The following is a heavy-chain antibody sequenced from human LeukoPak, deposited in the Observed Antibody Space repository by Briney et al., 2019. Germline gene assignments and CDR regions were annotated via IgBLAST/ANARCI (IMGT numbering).Heavy chain of an antibody. V-gene: IGHV3-49*04. D-gene: IGHD3-10*01. CDR1: GFTFGDYG. J-gene: IGHJ4*02. Sequence: GGSLRLSCTTSGFTFGDYGMSWVRQAPGKGLEWVGFIRSKAYGGTTENAVSVKGRFTISRDDSKSIAYLQMNSLKTEDTAVYYCTGSFGELTFFDYWGLGTLVTVSS. CDR3: TGSFGELTFFDY. CDR2: IRSKAYGGTT.